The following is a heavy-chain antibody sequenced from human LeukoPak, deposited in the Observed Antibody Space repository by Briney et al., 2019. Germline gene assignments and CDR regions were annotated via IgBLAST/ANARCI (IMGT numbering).Heavy chain of an antibody. CDR1: GFTFDDYA. CDR2: ISWNSGSI. Sequence: GRSLRLSCAASGFTFDDYAMHWVRQAPGKVLEWVSGISWNSGSIGYADSVKGRFTISRDNAKNSLYLQMNSLRAEDTALYYCAKVAVGSGYSYGPFDYWGQGTLVTVSS. V-gene: IGHV3-9*01. CDR3: AKVAVGSGYSYGPFDY. D-gene: IGHD5-18*01. J-gene: IGHJ4*02.